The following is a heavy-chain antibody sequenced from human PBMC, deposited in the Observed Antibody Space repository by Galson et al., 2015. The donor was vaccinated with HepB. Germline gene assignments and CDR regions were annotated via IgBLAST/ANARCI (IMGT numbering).Heavy chain of an antibody. J-gene: IGHJ6*02. V-gene: IGHV1-3*01. Sequence: SVKVSCKASGYTFTSYAMHWVRQAPGQRLEWMGWINAGNGNTKYSQKFQGRVTITRDTSASTAYMELSSLRSEDTAVYYCARRGIAAAGTPYYYYGMDVWGQGTLVTVSS. D-gene: IGHD6-13*01. CDR2: INAGNGNT. CDR1: GYTFTSYA. CDR3: ARRGIAAAGTPYYYYGMDV.